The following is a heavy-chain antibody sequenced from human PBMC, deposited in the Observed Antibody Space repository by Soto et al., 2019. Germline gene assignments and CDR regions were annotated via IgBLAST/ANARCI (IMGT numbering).Heavy chain of an antibody. J-gene: IGHJ4*02. CDR3: AKEADISGYYPDY. Sequence: PGGSLRLSCAASGFTVSSNYMSWVRQAPGKGLEWVSVIYSGGSTYYADSVKGRFTISRDNSKNTLHLQVNSLRGEDTAVYYCAKEADISGYYPDYWGQGTQVTVSS. D-gene: IGHD3-22*01. CDR2: IYSGGST. V-gene: IGHV3-53*01. CDR1: GFTVSSNY.